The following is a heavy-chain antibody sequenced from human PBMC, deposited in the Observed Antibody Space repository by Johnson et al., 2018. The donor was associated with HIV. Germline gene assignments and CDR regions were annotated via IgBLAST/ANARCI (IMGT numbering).Heavy chain of an antibody. V-gene: IGHV3-9*01. Sequence: VQLVESGGGLVQPGRSLRLSCAASGFTFDDYGMSWVRQVPGKGLQWVAGISWNSGSIGYADSVKGRFTISRDNSKNTLYLQMNSLRAEDTAVYYCARARGGEGSGSYAFDIWGQGTKVAVSS. CDR2: ISWNSGSI. J-gene: IGHJ3*02. D-gene: IGHD3-10*01. CDR1: GFTFDDYG. CDR3: ARARGGEGSGSYAFDI.